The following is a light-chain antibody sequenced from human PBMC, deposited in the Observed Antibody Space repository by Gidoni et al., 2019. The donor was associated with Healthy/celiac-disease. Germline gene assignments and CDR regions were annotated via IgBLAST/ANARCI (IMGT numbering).Light chain of an antibody. V-gene: IGLV6-57*03. CDR3: QSYDSSNVV. Sequence: NFMLTQPHSVSKSTGKTVTISCTRSSGSIASNYVQWYQQRPGSAPTTVIYEDNQRPSGVPDRFSGSIDSSSNSASLTISGLKTEDEADYYCQSYDSSNVVFGGGTKLTVL. J-gene: IGLJ2*01. CDR1: SGSIASNY. CDR2: EDN.